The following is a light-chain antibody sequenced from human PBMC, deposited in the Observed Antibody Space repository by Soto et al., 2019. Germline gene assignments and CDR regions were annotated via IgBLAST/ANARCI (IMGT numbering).Light chain of an antibody. CDR1: SSDVGGYNY. CDR2: EVN. V-gene: IGLV2-8*01. CDR3: SSYAGSSNV. Sequence: QSVLTQPPSASGSPGQSVAISCTGTSSDVGGYNYVSWYQQHPGTAPKLMIYEVNKRPSVVPDRCSGSKSGNTASLTVSGLQAEDDSYYYWSSYAGSSNVFGTGTKLTVL. J-gene: IGLJ1*01.